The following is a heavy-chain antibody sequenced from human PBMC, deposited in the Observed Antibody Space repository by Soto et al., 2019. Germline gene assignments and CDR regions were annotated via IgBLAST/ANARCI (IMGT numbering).Heavy chain of an antibody. Sequence: ASVKVSCKASGYTFTSYYMHWVRQAPGQGLEWMGIINPSGGSTSYAQKFQGRVTMTRDTSTSTVYMDLSSLRSEDTAVYYCARFRGASENSYYFGMDAWGQGTTVTVSS. V-gene: IGHV1-46*01. CDR1: GYTFTSYY. CDR2: INPSGGST. CDR3: ARFRGASENSYYFGMDA. J-gene: IGHJ6*02.